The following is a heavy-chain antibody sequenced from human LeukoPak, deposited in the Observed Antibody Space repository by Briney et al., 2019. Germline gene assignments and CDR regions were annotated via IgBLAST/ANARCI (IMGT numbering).Heavy chain of an antibody. CDR1: GFTVSINY. D-gene: IGHD3-16*01. V-gene: IGHV3-53*01. CDR3: VRQMGMGVDS. CDR2: IYSGGAT. J-gene: IGHJ4*02. Sequence: GGSLGLSCAASGFTVSINYMNWVRQTPGKGLEWVSVIYSGGATYYADPVKGRFTISRDNSKNTLYLQMNSLRPEDTAVYYCVRQMGMGVDSWGQGTLVTVSS.